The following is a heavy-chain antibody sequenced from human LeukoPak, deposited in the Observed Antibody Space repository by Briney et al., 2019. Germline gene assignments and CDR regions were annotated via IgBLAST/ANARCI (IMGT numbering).Heavy chain of an antibody. CDR1: GFTVSSNY. J-gene: IGHJ3*02. D-gene: IGHD2-15*01. V-gene: IGHV3-23*01. Sequence: GGSLRLSCAASGFTVSSNYMSWVRQAPGKGLEWVSAISGSGGSTYYADSVKGRFTISRDNSKNTLYLQMNSLRAEDTAVYYCAKGGSPTDAFDIWGQGTMVTVSS. CDR2: ISGSGGST. CDR3: AKGGSPTDAFDI.